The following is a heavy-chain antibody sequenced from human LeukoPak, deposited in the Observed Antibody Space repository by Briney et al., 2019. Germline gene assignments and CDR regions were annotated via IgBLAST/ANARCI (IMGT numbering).Heavy chain of an antibody. CDR3: ARDRRYYYDSSGYYRYYYYGMDV. Sequence: GGSLRLSCAASGFTFSSYSMTWVRQAPGKGLEWVSSISSSSSYIYYADSVKGRFTISRDNAKNSLYLQMNSLRAEDTAVYYCARDRRYYYDSSGYYRYYYYGMDVWGQGTTVTVSS. CDR2: ISSSSSYI. D-gene: IGHD3-22*01. CDR1: GFTFSSYS. J-gene: IGHJ6*02. V-gene: IGHV3-21*01.